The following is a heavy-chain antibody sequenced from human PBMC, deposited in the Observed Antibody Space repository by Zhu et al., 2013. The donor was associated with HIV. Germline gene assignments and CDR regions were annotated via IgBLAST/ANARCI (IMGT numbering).Heavy chain of an antibody. Sequence: VQLVQSGTEVKNPGASVKVSCQTSGYTFTAYYIHWVRQAPGQGLEWMGWIDPINGDPRYAQNFQGRVTMATDTSASTAYMELSSLTSDDTAIYYCARPRSGTYYWGLDYWGQGTPGHRLL. CDR3: ARPRSGTYYWGLDY. J-gene: IGHJ4*02. V-gene: IGHV1-2*02. D-gene: IGHD1-26*01. CDR1: GYTFTAYY. CDR2: IDPINGDP.